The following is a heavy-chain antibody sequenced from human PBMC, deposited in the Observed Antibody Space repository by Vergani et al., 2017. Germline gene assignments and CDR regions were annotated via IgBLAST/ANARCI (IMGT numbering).Heavy chain of an antibody. CDR2: IYTSGAT. CDR1: GGSFSTGGQS. J-gene: IGHJ6*03. V-gene: IGHV4-61*02. Sequence: QVQLQESGPGLVKPSQTLSLTCTVSGGSFSTGGQSWTWLRQSAGKGLEWIGRIYTSGATNYNPSLWSRAIMSVDASKKQFSLKLTSVTAADTAVYYCARGPYRVYYYYYMDVWGKGTTVTVSS. CDR3: ARGPYRVYYYYYMDV.